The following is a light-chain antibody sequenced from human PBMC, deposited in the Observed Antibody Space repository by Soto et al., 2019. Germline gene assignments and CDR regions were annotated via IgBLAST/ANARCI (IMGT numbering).Light chain of an antibody. CDR1: QGISTY. CDR2: TAS. J-gene: IGKJ4*01. CDR3: QQRNTNPPN. V-gene: IGKV1-9*01. Sequence: DIHSAHSPSFLSASFVDRVTITFRSSQGISTYLAWYQQRPGKAPKLLIHTASTLQSGVPSRFSGSGSGTEFTLTISSLPPEDFATYYCQQRNTNPPNFGGGTKVDIK.